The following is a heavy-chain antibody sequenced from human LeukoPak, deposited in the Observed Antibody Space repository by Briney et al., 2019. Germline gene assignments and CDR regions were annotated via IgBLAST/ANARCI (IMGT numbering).Heavy chain of an antibody. J-gene: IGHJ4*02. CDR3: ASEYYDILTGYSDY. CDR2: IIPIFGTA. Sequence: SVKVSCKASGGTFSSYAISWVRQAPGQGLEWMGGIIPIFGTANYAQKFQGRVTITADESTSTAYMELSSLRSEDTAVYYCASEYYDILTGYSDYWGQGTLVTVSS. CDR1: GGTFSSYA. V-gene: IGHV1-69*13. D-gene: IGHD3-9*01.